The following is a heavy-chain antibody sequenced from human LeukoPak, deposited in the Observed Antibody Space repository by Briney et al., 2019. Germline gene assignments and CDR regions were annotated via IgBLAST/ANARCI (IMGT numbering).Heavy chain of an antibody. Sequence: SETLSLTCAVYGGSFSGYYWSWIRQPPGKGLEWIGEINHSGSTNYNPSLKSRVTISVDTSKNQFSLKLSSVTAADTAVYYCARDRRRELLHAFDIWGQGTMVTVSS. V-gene: IGHV4-34*01. CDR2: INHSGST. CDR1: GGSFSGYY. J-gene: IGHJ3*02. D-gene: IGHD1-26*01. CDR3: ARDRRRELLHAFDI.